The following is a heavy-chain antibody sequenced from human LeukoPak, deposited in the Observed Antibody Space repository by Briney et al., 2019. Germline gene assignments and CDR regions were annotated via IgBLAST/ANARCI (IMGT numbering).Heavy chain of an antibody. Sequence: GRSLRLSCIASGFTFSHYGMNWVRQPPGKGLEWVAGIWYDGSKKYYADTVRGRFTISRDNSENTVYLQMNGLRVEDTAVYYCARKYYYDSSRAFDIWGQGTMVIVSS. CDR1: GFTFSHYG. V-gene: IGHV3-33*01. CDR3: ARKYYYDSSRAFDI. CDR2: IWYDGSKK. J-gene: IGHJ3*02. D-gene: IGHD3-22*01.